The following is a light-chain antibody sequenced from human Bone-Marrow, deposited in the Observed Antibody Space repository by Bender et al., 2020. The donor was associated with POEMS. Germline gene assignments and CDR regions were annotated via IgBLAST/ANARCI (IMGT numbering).Light chain of an antibody. CDR2: RNT. J-gene: IGLJ3*02. CDR3: AAWDAGLSGGV. CDR1: NSNIGTNA. V-gene: IGLV1-44*01. Sequence: QSVLTQPPSASGTPGQRVTISCSGSNSNIGTNAVNWYQQFPGTAPKLLIYRNTQRPSGVPDRFYAFKSGTSACLAISGLPSEDEADYCGAAWDAGLSGGVFGGGTELTV.